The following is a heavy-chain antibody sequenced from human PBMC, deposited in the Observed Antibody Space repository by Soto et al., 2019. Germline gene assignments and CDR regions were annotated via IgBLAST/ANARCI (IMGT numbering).Heavy chain of an antibody. CDR3: AKATVGATSNYFDY. CDR1: GFTFSSYA. J-gene: IGHJ4*02. V-gene: IGHV3-23*01. CDR2: ISGSGGST. D-gene: IGHD1-26*01. Sequence: GGSLRLSCAASGFTFSSYAMSWVRQAPGKGLEWVSAISGSGGSTYYADSVKGRFTISRDNSKNTLYLQMNSLRAEDTAVSYYAKATVGATSNYFDYWGQGTLVTVSS.